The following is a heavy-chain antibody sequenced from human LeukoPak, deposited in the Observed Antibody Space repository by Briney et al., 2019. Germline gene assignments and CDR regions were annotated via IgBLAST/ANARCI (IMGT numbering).Heavy chain of an antibody. CDR1: GGSISSYY. D-gene: IGHD6-19*01. V-gene: IGHV4-59*01. CDR3: ARGFGSSGRFDP. Sequence: PSETLSLTCSVSGGSISSYYWSWIRQPPGKGLECIGYIYYSGSTNDNPSLKSRVPISIDTSKNQFSLKLSSVTAADTAVYYCARGFGSSGRFDPWGQGALVTVSS. J-gene: IGHJ5*02. CDR2: IYYSGST.